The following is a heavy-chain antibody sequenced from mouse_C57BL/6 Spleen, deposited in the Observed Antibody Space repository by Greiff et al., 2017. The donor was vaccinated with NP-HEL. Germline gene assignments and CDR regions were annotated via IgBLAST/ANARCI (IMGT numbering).Heavy chain of an antibody. CDR2: IDPDTGGT. V-gene: IGHV1-15*01. D-gene: IGHD3-3*01. CDR1: GYTFTDYE. J-gene: IGHJ3*01. Sequence: VQLQQSGAELVRPGASVTLSCKASGYTFTDYEMHWVKQTPVHGLEWIGAIDPDTGGTAYNQKFKGKAILTADKSSSSAYMELRSLASEDSAVYYCTREGGTGWFAYWGQGTLVTVSA. CDR3: TREGGTGWFAY.